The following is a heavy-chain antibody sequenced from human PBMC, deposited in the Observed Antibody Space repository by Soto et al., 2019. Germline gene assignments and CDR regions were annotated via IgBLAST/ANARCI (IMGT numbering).Heavy chain of an antibody. V-gene: IGHV1-69*02. CDR1: GGTFSSYT. CDR2: IIPILGIA. D-gene: IGHD2-15*01. J-gene: IGHJ5*02. CDR3: ASLYCSGGSCYPASTRSDWIDP. Sequence: GASVKVSCKASGGTFSSYTISWVRQAPGQGLEWMGRIIPILGIANYAQKFQGRVTITADKSTSTAYMELSSLRSEDTAVYYCASLYCSGGSCYPASTRSDWIDPWGQGTLVTVSS.